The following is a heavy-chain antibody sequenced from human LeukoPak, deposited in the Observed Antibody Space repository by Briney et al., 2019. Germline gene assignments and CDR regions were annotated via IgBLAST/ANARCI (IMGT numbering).Heavy chain of an antibody. CDR3: ATEGPLRYFDWLLPVYYYGMDV. Sequence: RVASVKVSCMASGYTFTSYAMHWVRQAPGQRLEWMVWINAGNGNTKYSQKFQGRVTITRDTSASTAYMELSSLRSEDTAVYYCATEGPLRYFDWLLPVYYYGMDVWGKGTTVTVSS. J-gene: IGHJ6*04. V-gene: IGHV1-3*01. CDR1: GYTFTSYA. CDR2: INAGNGNT. D-gene: IGHD3-9*01.